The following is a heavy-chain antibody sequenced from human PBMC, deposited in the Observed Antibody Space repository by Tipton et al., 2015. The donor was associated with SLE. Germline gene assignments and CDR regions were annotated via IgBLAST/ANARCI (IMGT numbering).Heavy chain of an antibody. CDR1: GFTFSTSA. D-gene: IGHD6-13*01. CDR2: IYSGGST. J-gene: IGHJ6*03. CDR3: ARAGIPPYYYYYMDV. V-gene: IGHV3-66*01. Sequence: SLRLSCVASGFTFSTSAMHWVRQAPGKGLEWASGIYSGGSTYYADSVKGRFTISRDNSKNTVDLQMNSLRAEDTAVYYCARAGIPPYYYYYMDVWGKGTTVTVSS.